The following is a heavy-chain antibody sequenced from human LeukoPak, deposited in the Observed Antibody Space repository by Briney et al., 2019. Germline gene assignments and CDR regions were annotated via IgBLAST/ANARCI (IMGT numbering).Heavy chain of an antibody. D-gene: IGHD5-18*01. CDR1: GFTFSNYA. Sequence: GGSLRLSCLASGFTFSNYAIHWVRQAPGKGLEWVAVISFDGGDKYYADSVKGRFTISRDNSKNTLYLQVNSLRAEDTAVSYCARGSEDTAMVTSGAFDIWGQGTMVTVSS. V-gene: IGHV3-30-3*01. CDR3: ARGSEDTAMVTSGAFDI. J-gene: IGHJ3*02. CDR2: ISFDGGDK.